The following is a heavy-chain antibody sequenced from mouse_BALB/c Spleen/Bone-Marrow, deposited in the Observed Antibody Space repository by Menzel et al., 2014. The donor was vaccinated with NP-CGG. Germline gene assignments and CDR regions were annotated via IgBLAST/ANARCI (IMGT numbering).Heavy chain of an antibody. CDR1: GYAFSSYW. V-gene: IGHV1-80*01. CDR3: ARQYGNHFDY. J-gene: IGHJ2*01. Sequence: QVQLQQSGAELVRPGSSVKISCEASGYAFSSYWMNWVKQRPGQGLEWIGQIYPGDGDTNYNGKFKGKATLTADKSSSTAYMQLSSLTSEDSAVYFCARQYGNHFDYWGQGTTLTVSS. D-gene: IGHD2-10*02. CDR2: IYPGDGDT.